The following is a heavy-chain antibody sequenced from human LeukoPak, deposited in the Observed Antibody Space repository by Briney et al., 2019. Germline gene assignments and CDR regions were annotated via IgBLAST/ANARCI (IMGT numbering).Heavy chain of an antibody. V-gene: IGHV1-46*01. CDR2: INPSGGST. D-gene: IGHD3-10*01. CDR3: ARAGSYYYYMDV. CDR1: GYTFTSYA. Sequence: ASVKVSCKASGYTFTSYAISWVRQAPEQGLEWMGIINPSGGSTSYAQKFQGRVTMTRGTSTSTVYMELSSLRSEDTAVYYCARAGSYYYYMDVWGKGTTVTVSS. J-gene: IGHJ6*03.